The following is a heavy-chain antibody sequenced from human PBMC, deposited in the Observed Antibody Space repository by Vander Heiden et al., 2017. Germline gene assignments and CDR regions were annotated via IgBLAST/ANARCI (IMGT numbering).Heavy chain of an antibody. D-gene: IGHD1-7*01. J-gene: IGHJ3*02. V-gene: IGHV3-11*06. CDR2: ISSGSSYT. CDR3: ARARTTAHDAFDI. Sequence: QVQLVESGGGLVKPGGSLRLSCAASGFTFSDYYMNWIRQAPGKGLEWVSYISSGSSYTNYADSVKGRFTISGDNAKNSLYLQMNSLRAEDTAVYYCARARTTAHDAFDIWGQGTMVTVSS. CDR1: GFTFSDYY.